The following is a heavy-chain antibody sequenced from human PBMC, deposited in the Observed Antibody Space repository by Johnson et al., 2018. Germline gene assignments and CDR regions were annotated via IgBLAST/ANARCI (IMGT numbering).Heavy chain of an antibody. D-gene: IGHD6-19*01. CDR1: GFTFSSYW. V-gene: IGHV3-74*01. Sequence: VQLQESGGILVQPGGSXRLSCAASGFTFSSYWMHWVRQVPGKGLVWVSRINTDGSSTSHADSVKGRFTISRDNARKMLYLQMNSLRAEDTAVYYCASTIAVAGPYYMDVGGKGTTVTVSS. CDR3: ASTIAVAGPYYMDV. J-gene: IGHJ6*03. CDR2: INTDGSST.